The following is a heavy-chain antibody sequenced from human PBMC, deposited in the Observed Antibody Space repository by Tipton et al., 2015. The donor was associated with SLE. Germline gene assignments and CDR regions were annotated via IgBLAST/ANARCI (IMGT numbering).Heavy chain of an antibody. J-gene: IGHJ3*02. CDR2: INQDGSEK. Sequence: GSLRLSCAASGFTFTNYWMTWVRQAPGKGLEWVANINQDGSEKYYVDSVKGRFTISRDNAKNSLYLQMNSLRADDTALYYCAKYSDDSSGYDAFDIWGQGTMVTVSS. V-gene: IGHV3-7*03. CDR3: AKYSDDSSGYDAFDI. CDR1: GFTFTNYW. D-gene: IGHD3-22*01.